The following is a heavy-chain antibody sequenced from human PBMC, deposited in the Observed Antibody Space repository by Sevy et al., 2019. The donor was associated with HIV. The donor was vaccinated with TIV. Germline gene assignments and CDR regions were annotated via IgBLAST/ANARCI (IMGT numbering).Heavy chain of an antibody. CDR2: ISYDGSNK. CDR3: ARGPLVRGHFDY. Sequence: GGSLRLSCAASGFTFSSYAMHWVRQAPGKGLEWVAVISYDGSNKYYADSVKGRFTISRDNSKNTLYLQMNSLRAEDTAVDYCARGPLVRGHFDYWGQGTLVTVSS. CDR1: GFTFSSYA. V-gene: IGHV3-30-3*01. D-gene: IGHD3-10*01. J-gene: IGHJ4*02.